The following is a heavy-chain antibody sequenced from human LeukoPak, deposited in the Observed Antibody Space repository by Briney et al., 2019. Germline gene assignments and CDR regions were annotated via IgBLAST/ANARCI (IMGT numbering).Heavy chain of an antibody. CDR3: AKTPPRGILTGYPSEYYFDY. D-gene: IGHD3-9*01. CDR2: ISGSGGST. CDR1: GFTFSSYA. Sequence: GGSLRLSCAASGFTFSSYAMSWVRQAPGKGLERVSAISGSGGSTYYADSVKGRFTISRDNSKNTLYLQMNSLRAEDTAVYYCAKTPPRGILTGYPSEYYFDYWGQGTLVTVSS. V-gene: IGHV3-23*01. J-gene: IGHJ4*02.